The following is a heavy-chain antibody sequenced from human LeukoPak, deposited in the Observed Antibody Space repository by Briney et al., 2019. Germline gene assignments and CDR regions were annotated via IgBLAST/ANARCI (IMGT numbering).Heavy chain of an antibody. D-gene: IGHD3-22*01. CDR1: GFTFSSYG. CDR2: IRYDGSNK. CDR3: AITFSGYYDAGGMDV. Sequence: PGGSLRLSCAASGFTFSSYGMHWVRQAPGKGLEWVAFIRYDGSNKYYTDYVKRRFTISRDNSKNTLYLQMNSLRAEDTAVYYCAITFSGYYDAGGMDVWGKGTTVTVSS. J-gene: IGHJ6*04. V-gene: IGHV3-30*02.